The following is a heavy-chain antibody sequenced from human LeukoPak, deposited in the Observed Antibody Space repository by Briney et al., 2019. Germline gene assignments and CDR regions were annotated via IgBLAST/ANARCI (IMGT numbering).Heavy chain of an antibody. V-gene: IGHV4-4*09. J-gene: IGHJ6*03. CDR1: GGSISSYY. CDR3: ARRDYYYYYIDV. CDR2: IFTSGGT. Sequence: SETLSLTCTVSGGSISSYYWSWIRQPPGKGLEWIGYIFTSGGTNYNPSLKSRVTISVDASKNQFSLTLSSVTAADTAVYYCARRDYYYYYIDVWGKGTTVTVSS.